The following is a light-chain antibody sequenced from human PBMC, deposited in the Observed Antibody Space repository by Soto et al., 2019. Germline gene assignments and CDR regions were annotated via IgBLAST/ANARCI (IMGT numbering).Light chain of an antibody. V-gene: IGKV3-15*01. Sequence: EIVMTQSPATLSVSPGERATLSCRASQSISTNLAWYQQKPGQAPRLLMYGASTRATGIPARFSGSGSGTEFTLTISSLQSEDFAVYYCQQYNNLWTFGQGTKVEIK. CDR1: QSISTN. CDR2: GAS. CDR3: QQYNNLWT. J-gene: IGKJ1*01.